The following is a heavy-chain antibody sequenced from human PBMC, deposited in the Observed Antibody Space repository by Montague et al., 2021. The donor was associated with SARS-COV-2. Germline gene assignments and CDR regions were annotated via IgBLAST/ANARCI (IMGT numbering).Heavy chain of an antibody. J-gene: IGHJ3*02. CDR1: GGSISGNNYY. CDR2: IYDSGST. CDR3: ARRGRKLLPVATTIGGFDI. Sequence: SETLSLTCTVSGGSISGNNYYWDWIRQPPGKGLEWIGSIYDSGSTYYNPSLKSRVTISVDTSKNHFSLKLNSVTAADTAVYYCARRGRKLLPVATTIGGFDIWGQGTMVTVSS. V-gene: IGHV4-39*02. D-gene: IGHD5-12*01.